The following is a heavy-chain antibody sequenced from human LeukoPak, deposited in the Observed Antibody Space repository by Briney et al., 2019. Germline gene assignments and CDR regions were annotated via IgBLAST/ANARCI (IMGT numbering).Heavy chain of an antibody. CDR1: GFTFSFYV. D-gene: IGHD5-24*01. CDR3: AREGLRDGHELFDY. V-gene: IGHV3-30*03. CDR2: ISYDGSKE. Sequence: GGSLRLSCAASGFTFSFYVMHWVRQAPGKGLEWVAVISYDGSKEYYADSVKGRFTISRDNSKNTLYLQMNSLRPEDTAVFYCAREGLRDGHELFDYWGQGTLVTVSS. J-gene: IGHJ4*02.